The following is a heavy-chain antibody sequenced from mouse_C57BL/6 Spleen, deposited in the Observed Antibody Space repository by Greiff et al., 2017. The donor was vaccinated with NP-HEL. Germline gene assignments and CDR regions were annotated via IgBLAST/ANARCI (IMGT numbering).Heavy chain of an antibody. V-gene: IGHV5-17*01. CDR1: GFTFSDYG. Sequence: EVKLVESGGGLVTPGGSLKLSCAASGFTFSDYGMHWVRQAPEKGLEWVAYISSGSSTISYADTVKGRFTISRDNDKNTLFLQMTSLRSEDTAMYYCARPMVMYAMDYWGQGTSVTVSS. J-gene: IGHJ4*01. CDR2: ISSGSSTI. CDR3: ARPMVMYAMDY. D-gene: IGHD2-2*01.